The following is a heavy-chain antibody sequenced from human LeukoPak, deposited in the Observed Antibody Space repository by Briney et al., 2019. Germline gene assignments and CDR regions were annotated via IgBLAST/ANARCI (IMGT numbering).Heavy chain of an antibody. D-gene: IGHD6-13*01. CDR1: GGSCCGYY. CDR2: INRSGST. Sequence: SETLSLTSAVYGGSCCGYYWSWIRQPPGKGLEGMGEINRSGSTNYNPSLRSRVTISVDTSKNQFSLKLSSVTAADTAVYYCARTAGAAYLDFWGQGTLVTVSS. CDR3: ARTAGAAYLDF. J-gene: IGHJ4*02. V-gene: IGHV4-34*01.